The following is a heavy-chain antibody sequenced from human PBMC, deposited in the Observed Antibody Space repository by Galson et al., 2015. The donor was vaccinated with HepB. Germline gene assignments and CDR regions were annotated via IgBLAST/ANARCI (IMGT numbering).Heavy chain of an antibody. D-gene: IGHD6-19*01. CDR2: ITPSGDNT. CDR1: GFTFSYYA. CDR3: AKVFPEKTDGWYRQALDYFDA. J-gene: IGHJ4*02. Sequence: SLRLSCAASGFTFSYYAMAWVRQAPGKGLEWISAITPSGDNTYSADSMKGRFFVSRDNSQNTLVLQMNSLRADDTAIYFCAKVFPEKTDGWYRQALDYFDAWGQGTRVTVSS. V-gene: IGHV3-23*01.